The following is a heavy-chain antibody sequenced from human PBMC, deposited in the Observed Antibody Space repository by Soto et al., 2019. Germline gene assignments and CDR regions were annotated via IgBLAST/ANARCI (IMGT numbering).Heavy chain of an antibody. J-gene: IGHJ3*01. Sequence: QITLKESGPPLVKPTQPLTLTCTFSGFSLSTYGVGVGWIRQPPGKALEWLAIIYWDHDQYFSPSLKDRLTISNDTSTNQVVLTMTSMDPVDTATYFCAHFVRTFDVWGHGTVVTVSS. V-gene: IGHV2-5*02. CDR1: GFSLSTYGVG. CDR3: AHFVRTFDV. CDR2: IYWDHDQ. D-gene: IGHD3-10*02.